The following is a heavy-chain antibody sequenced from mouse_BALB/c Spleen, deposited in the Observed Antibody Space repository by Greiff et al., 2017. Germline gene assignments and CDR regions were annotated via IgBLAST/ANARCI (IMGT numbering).Heavy chain of an antibody. J-gene: IGHJ3*01. V-gene: IGHV7-3*02. Sequence: EVKLVESGGGLVQPGGSLRLSCATSGFTFTDYYMSWVRQPPGKALEWLGFIRNKANGYTTEYSASVKGRFTISRDNSQSILYLQMNTLRAEASATYYCASDLAYWGQGTLVTVSA. CDR2: IRNKANGYTT. CDR3: ASDLAY. CDR1: GFTFTDYY.